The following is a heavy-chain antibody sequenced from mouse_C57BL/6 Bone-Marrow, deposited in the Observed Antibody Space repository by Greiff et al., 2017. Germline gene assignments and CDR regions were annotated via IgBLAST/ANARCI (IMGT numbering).Heavy chain of an antibody. Sequence: VQLQQPGAELVKPGASVKLSCKASGYTFTSYWMHWVKQRPGQGLEWIGMIHPNSGSTNYNEKFKSKATLTVDKSSSTAYMQLSSLTSEDSAVYYCARCYSYYYGSSYVGWFAYWGQGTLVTVSA. CDR1: GYTFTSYW. V-gene: IGHV1-64*01. J-gene: IGHJ3*01. CDR2: IHPNSGST. CDR3: ARCYSYYYGSSYVGWFAY. D-gene: IGHD1-1*01.